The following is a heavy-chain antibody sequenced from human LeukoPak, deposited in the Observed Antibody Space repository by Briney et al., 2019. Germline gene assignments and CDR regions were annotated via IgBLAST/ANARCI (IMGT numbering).Heavy chain of an antibody. CDR1: GFTFTNYE. D-gene: IGHD3-10*01. V-gene: IGHV3-48*03. Sequence: GSLRLSCAASGFTFTNYEMNWVRQAPGKGLEWVSYISSSGSSVYYADSVKGRFTISRDNARNSVYLQMNSLRAEDTAVYYCASQWFGDFYFDYWGQGTLVTVSS. CDR2: ISSSGSSV. CDR3: ASQWFGDFYFDY. J-gene: IGHJ4*02.